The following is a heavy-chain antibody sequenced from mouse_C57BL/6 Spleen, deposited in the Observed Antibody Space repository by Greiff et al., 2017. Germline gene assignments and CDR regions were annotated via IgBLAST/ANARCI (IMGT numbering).Heavy chain of an antibody. J-gene: IGHJ2*01. CDR1: GYTFTDYY. Sequence: VQLQQSGPELVKPGASVKISCKASGYTFTDYYMNWVKQSHGKSFEWIGDINPNNGGTSYNQKFKGKATLTVDKSSSTAYMELRSLTSEDSAVYYCALITTVVATGDYWGQGTTLTVSS. CDR3: ALITTVVATGDY. V-gene: IGHV1-26*01. D-gene: IGHD1-1*01. CDR2: INPNNGGT.